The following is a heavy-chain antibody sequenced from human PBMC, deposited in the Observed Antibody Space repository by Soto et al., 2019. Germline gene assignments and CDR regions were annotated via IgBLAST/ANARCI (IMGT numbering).Heavy chain of an antibody. Sequence: QVQLVESGGGVVQPGRSLRLSCEASGFTFSSYGMHWVRQAPGKGLEWVAVIWYNGSNKYYADSVKGRFTISRDNSKNKLYLQMNSLRAEDTAVYYCARERAPYSGSDRKYFQQWGQGTLVTVSS. D-gene: IGHD1-26*01. CDR1: GFTFSSYG. CDR2: IWYNGSNK. CDR3: ARERAPYSGSDRKYFQQ. J-gene: IGHJ1*01. V-gene: IGHV3-33*01.